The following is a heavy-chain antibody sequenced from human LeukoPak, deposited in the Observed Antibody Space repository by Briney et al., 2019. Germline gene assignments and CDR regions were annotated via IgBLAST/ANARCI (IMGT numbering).Heavy chain of an antibody. CDR1: GFTFSSYA. V-gene: IGHV3-30-3*01. Sequence: GGSLRLSCAASGFTFSSYAMSWVRQAPGKGLEWVAVISYDGSNKYYADSVKGRFTISRDNSKNTLYLQMNSLRAEDTAVYYCASPSRAYYDFWSGYFDYWGQGTLVTVSS. CDR3: ASPSRAYYDFWSGYFDY. J-gene: IGHJ4*02. CDR2: ISYDGSNK. D-gene: IGHD3-3*01.